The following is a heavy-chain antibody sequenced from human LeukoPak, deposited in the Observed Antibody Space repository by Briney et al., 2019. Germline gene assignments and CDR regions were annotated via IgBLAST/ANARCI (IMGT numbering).Heavy chain of an antibody. J-gene: IGHJ4*02. CDR2: IYYSGSS. D-gene: IGHD2-15*01. Sequence: SETLSLTCTVSGVSISSDYWSWIRLPPGKGLEWIGYIYYSGSSNYNPSLKSRVTMSVDTSKNQFSLKLTSVTAADTAVYYCAREYCSGGSCYSGAFDYWGQGTLVTVSS. V-gene: IGHV4-59*12. CDR1: GVSISSDY. CDR3: AREYCSGGSCYSGAFDY.